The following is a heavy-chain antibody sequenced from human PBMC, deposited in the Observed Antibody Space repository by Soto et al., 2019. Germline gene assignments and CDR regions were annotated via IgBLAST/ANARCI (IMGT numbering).Heavy chain of an antibody. V-gene: IGHV1-2*02. CDR3: ARGESTDCSTGVCPFNYNYHLDV. J-gene: IGHJ6*02. Sequence: QVQLLQSGAEVKKPGASVRVSCKASGYIFTDYLIYWVRQVPGQGLEWMGRINPKSDGTALAQSFQCRVSMARDTSMSAIFLEVYNLRSDDTAVYFCARGESTDCSTGVCPFNYNYHLDVWGQGTAVTV. CDR1: GYIFTDYL. CDR2: INPKSDGT. D-gene: IGHD3-16*01.